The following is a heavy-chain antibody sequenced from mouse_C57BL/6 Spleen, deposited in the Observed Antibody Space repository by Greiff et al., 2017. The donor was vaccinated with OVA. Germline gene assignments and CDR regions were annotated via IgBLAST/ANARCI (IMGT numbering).Heavy chain of an antibody. V-gene: IGHV5-9-1*02. CDR1: GFTFSSYA. D-gene: IGHD4-1*01. CDR2: ISSGGDYI. CDR3: TTNWDEYFDV. J-gene: IGHJ1*03. Sequence: DVMLVESGEGLVKPGGSLKLSCAASGFTFSSYAMSWVRQTPEKRLEWVAYISSGGDYIYYADTVKGRFTISRDNARNTLYLQMSSLKSEDTAMYYCTTNWDEYFDVWGTGTTVTVSS.